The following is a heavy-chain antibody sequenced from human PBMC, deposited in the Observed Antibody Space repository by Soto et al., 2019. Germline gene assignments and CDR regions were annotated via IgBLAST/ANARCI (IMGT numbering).Heavy chain of an antibody. CDR1: GYTFTGYY. J-gene: IGHJ4*02. V-gene: IGHV1-2*02. CDR3: ARGDRSTWYEKIDY. CDR2: INPNSGGT. Sequence: QVQLVQSGAEVKKPGASVKVSCKASGYTFTGYYIHWVRQAPGQGLEWMGWINPNSGGTNYAQKFQGRVTMTRDTSVSTAYMELSSLTSDDTAVYYCARGDRSTWYEKIDYWGQGTLVTVSS. D-gene: IGHD6-13*01.